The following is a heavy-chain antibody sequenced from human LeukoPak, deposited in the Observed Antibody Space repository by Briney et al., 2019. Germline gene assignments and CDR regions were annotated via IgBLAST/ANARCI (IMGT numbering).Heavy chain of an antibody. CDR3: ARFIYCSSTSCELAPFDY. Sequence: GGSLRLSCAASGFTFSSYSMNWVRQAPGKGLEWVSSISSSSSYIYYADSVKGRFTISRDNAKNSLYLQMNSLRAEDTAVYYCARFIYCSSTSCELAPFDYWGQGTLVTVSS. D-gene: IGHD2-2*01. J-gene: IGHJ4*02. CDR1: GFTFSSYS. CDR2: ISSSSSYI. V-gene: IGHV3-21*01.